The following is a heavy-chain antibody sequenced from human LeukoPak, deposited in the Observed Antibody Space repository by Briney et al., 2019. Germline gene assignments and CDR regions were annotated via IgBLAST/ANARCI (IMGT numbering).Heavy chain of an antibody. CDR1: GFTFSDYY. CDR3: AKGQEDIVVVPAASYMDV. V-gene: IGHV3-11*01. CDR2: ISSSGSTI. J-gene: IGHJ6*03. Sequence: GGSLRLSCAASGFTFSDYYMSWIRQAPGKGLEWASYISSSGSTIYYADSVKGRFTISRDNAKNTLYLQMNSLRAEDTAVYYCAKGQEDIVVVPAASYMDVWGKGTTVTVSS. D-gene: IGHD2-2*01.